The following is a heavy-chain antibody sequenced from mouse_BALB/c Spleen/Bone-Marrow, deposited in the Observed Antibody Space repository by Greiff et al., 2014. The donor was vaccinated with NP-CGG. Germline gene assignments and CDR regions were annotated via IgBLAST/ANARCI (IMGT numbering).Heavy chain of an antibody. CDR2: ISNGGGST. D-gene: IGHD2-14*01. V-gene: IGHV5-12*02. CDR1: GFTFSDYY. J-gene: IGHJ4*01. CDR3: ARQNYRGAMDY. Sequence: EVHLVESGGGLVQPGGSLKLSCATSGFTFSDYYMHWVRQTPEKRLEWVAYISNGGGSTYYPDTVKGRFTISRDNAKNTLYLQMSRLKSEDTAMYYCARQNYRGAMDYWGQGTSVTVSS.